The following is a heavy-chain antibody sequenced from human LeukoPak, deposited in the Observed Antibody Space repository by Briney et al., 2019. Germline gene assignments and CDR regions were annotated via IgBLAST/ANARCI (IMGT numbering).Heavy chain of an antibody. V-gene: IGHV3-21*01. D-gene: IGHD3-22*01. CDR2: ISSTSGNI. Sequence: GGSLRLSCGASGFTFDNYNMDWVRQAPGKGLEWVASISSTSGNIFHADSVKGRFTISRDNAKQSLYLQMNSLRAEDTAVYYCARDGHYDSSGYSSDYRGQGTLVTVSS. J-gene: IGHJ4*02. CDR1: GFTFDNYN. CDR3: ARDGHYDSSGYSSDY.